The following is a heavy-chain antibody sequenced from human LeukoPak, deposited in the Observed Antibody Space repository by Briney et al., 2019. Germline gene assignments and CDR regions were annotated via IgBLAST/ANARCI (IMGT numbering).Heavy chain of an antibody. CDR1: GYTFTSYY. CDR2: INPSGGST. D-gene: IGHD7-27*01. Sequence: ASVKVSCKASGYTFTSYYMHWVLQAPGQGLEWMGIINPSGGSTSYAQKFQGRVTMTRDTSTSTVYMELSSLRSEDTAVYYCARAWGVDAFDMWGQGTMVTVSS. J-gene: IGHJ3*02. V-gene: IGHV1-46*01. CDR3: ARAWGVDAFDM.